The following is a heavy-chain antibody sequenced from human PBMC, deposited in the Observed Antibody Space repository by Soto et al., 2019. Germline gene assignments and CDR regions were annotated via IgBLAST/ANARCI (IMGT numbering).Heavy chain of an antibody. CDR1: GFTFSSHA. D-gene: IGHD3-9*01. J-gene: IGHJ3*02. CDR3: AKIRGYDILTGYYDAFDI. Sequence: PGGSLRLSCTASGFTFSSHAMSWVRQSPGKGLEWVSAIGGTSGRTYYADSVKGRFTISRDNSKNTLYLQMNSLSGEDTAVYYCAKIRGYDILTGYYDAFDIWGQGTMVTVSS. V-gene: IGHV3-23*01. CDR2: IGGTSGRT.